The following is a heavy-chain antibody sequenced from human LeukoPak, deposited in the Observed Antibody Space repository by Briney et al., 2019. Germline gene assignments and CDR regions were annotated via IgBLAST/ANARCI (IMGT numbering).Heavy chain of an antibody. CDR2: IYYGGST. CDR1: GGSISSSCYF. D-gene: IGHD3-22*01. V-gene: IGHV4-39*07. Sequence: SETLSLTCTVSGGSISSSCYFWGRIRQPPGTGLEWIGSIYYGGSTYYNPSLKSRVTISVDTSKNQFSLKLSSVTAADTAVYYCAREYVDYYDSSATWGQGTLVTVSS. CDR3: AREYVDYYDSSAT. J-gene: IGHJ4*02.